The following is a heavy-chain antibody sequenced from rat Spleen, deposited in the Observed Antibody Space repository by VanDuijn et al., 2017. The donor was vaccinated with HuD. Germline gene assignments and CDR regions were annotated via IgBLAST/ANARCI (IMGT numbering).Heavy chain of an antibody. D-gene: IGHD1-12*03. CDR1: GFTFYNYW. J-gene: IGHJ2*01. CDR3: TRDADDGSLFDY. Sequence: EVQLVESGGGLVQPGRSLKLSCVASGFTFYNYWMTWIRQAPGKGLEWVASITNTGGSTYYPDSVKGRFTISRDNAKSTLYLQMNSLRSEDTATYYCTRDADDGSLFDYWGQGVMVTVSS. V-gene: IGHV5-31*01. CDR2: ITNTGGST.